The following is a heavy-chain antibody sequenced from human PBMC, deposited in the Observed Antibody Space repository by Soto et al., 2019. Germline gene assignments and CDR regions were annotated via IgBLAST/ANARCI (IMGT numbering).Heavy chain of an antibody. D-gene: IGHD2-2*01. V-gene: IGHV3-33*01. CDR1: GFTFSSYG. CDR2: IWYDGSNK. CDR3: ARDRGLYAVGNWFDP. J-gene: IGHJ5*02. Sequence: GGSLSLSCAASGFTFSSYGMHWVRQAPGKGLEWVAVIWYDGSNKYYADSVKGRFTISRDNSKNTLYLQMNSLRAEDTAVYYCARDRGLYAVGNWFDPWGQGTLVTVSS.